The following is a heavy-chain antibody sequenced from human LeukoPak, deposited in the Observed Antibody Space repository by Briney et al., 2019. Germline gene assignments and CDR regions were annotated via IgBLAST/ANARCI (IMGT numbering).Heavy chain of an antibody. CDR3: ARMNLVATIPYYYGMDV. CDR1: GYTFTSYA. Sequence: GTSVKVSCTASGYTFTSYAMHWVRQAPGQRLEWMGWINAGNGNTKYSQKFQGRVTITRDTSASTAYMELSSLRSEDTAVYYCARMNLVATIPYYYGMDVWGQGTTVTVSS. V-gene: IGHV1-3*01. D-gene: IGHD5-12*01. J-gene: IGHJ6*02. CDR2: INAGNGNT.